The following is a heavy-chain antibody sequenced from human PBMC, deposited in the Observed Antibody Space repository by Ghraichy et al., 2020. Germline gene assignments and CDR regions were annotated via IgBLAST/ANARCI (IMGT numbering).Heavy chain of an antibody. CDR2: ISSSNSYI. J-gene: IGHJ6*02. V-gene: IGHV3-21*01. CDR3: ARWGRTDYSNSNYYYYAMDV. D-gene: IGHD4-11*01. Sequence: GESLNISCAASGFTFSSYSMNWVRQAPGKGLEWVSFISSSNSYIYYADSVKGRFTISRDNAKNSLYLQMNSLRAEDTAVYYCARWGRTDYSNSNYYYYAMDVWGQGTTVTVSS. CDR1: GFTFSSYS.